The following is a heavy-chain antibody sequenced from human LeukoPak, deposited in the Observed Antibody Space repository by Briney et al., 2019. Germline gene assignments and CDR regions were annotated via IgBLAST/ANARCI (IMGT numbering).Heavy chain of an antibody. V-gene: IGHV4-38-2*02. J-gene: IGHJ4*02. Sequence: PSETLSLTCTVSGYSISSGYYWGWIRQPPGKGLEWAGSIYHSGSTYYNPSLKSRVTISVDMSKNQFSLKLSSVTAADTAVYYCATRRAGSYYRTFDYWGQGTLVTVSS. CDR3: ATRRAGSYYRTFDY. CDR1: GYSISSGYY. D-gene: IGHD3-10*01. CDR2: IYHSGST.